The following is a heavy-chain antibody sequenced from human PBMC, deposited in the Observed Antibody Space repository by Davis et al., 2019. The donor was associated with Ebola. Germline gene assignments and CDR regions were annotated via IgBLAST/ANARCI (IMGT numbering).Heavy chain of an antibody. D-gene: IGHD2-15*01. CDR2: ISSGSNYI. CDR1: GFTFSSYR. V-gene: IGHV3-21*01. J-gene: IGHJ4*02. CDR3: ARDCSGGSCFDY. Sequence: PGGSPRLSCAASGFTFSSYRMNWVRQAPGKGLEWVSFISSGSNYIYHADSAKGRFTISRDNANNSLYLQMNSLRVEDTAVYYCARDCSGGSCFDYWGQGTLVTVSS.